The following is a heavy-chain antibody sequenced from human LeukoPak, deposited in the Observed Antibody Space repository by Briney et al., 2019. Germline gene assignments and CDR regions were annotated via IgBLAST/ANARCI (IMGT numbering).Heavy chain of an antibody. J-gene: IGHJ4*02. Sequence: PGGSLRLSCTASGFTFGDYAMSWFRQAPGKGLEWVGFIRSKTDGGTTDYAAPVKGRFTISRDDSKNTLYLQMNSLKTEDTAVYYCTTLGYCSGGSCYRRYYFDYWGQGTLVTVSS. CDR2: IRSKTDGGTT. D-gene: IGHD2-15*01. V-gene: IGHV3-49*03. CDR1: GFTFGDYA. CDR3: TTLGYCSGGSCYRRYYFDY.